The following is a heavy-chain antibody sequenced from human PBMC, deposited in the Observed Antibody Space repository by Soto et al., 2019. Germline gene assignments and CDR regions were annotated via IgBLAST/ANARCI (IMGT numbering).Heavy chain of an antibody. J-gene: IGHJ4*02. CDR3: ARGSQYYYDSSGHRRPKGKYYFDY. Sequence: QVQLQQWGAGLLKPSETLSLTCAVYGGSFSGYYWSWIRQPPGKGLEWIGEINHSGSTNYNPSLKRRVTITVNTSKNQFSLKLSSVTAADTAVYYCARGSQYYYDSSGHRRPKGKYYFDYWGQGTLVTVSS. CDR2: INHSGST. V-gene: IGHV4-34*01. D-gene: IGHD3-22*01. CDR1: GGSFSGYY.